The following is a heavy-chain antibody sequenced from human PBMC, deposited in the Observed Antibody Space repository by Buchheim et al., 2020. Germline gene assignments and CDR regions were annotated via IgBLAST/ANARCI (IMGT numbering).Heavy chain of an antibody. J-gene: IGHJ4*02. V-gene: IGHV3-7*03. CDR1: GFTFGAYW. CDR2: IKQDGSEK. Sequence: EVQLVESGGGLVQPGGSLRLSCTGSGFTFGAYWMSWVRQTPRKGLEWVAIIKQDGSEKYYVDSVKGRFTISRDNAKNSLYLQMNSLRAEDTAVYYCTTAYYDYVWGSYRTFDYWGQGTL. CDR3: TTAYYDYVWGSYRTFDY. D-gene: IGHD3-16*02.